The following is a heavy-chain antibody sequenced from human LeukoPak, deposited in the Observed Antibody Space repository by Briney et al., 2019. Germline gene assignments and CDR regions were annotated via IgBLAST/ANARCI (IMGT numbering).Heavy chain of an antibody. CDR3: ASSYSKH. CDR1: GFAYSTTW. Sequence: GGSLRLSCVASGFAYSTTWMNWVRQAPGKGLEWVANIGQGERQMIYADSVKGRFSTSRDNARNSLFLQLNSLRAEDTAVYYCASSYSKHWGQGTLVTVSS. V-gene: IGHV3-7*01. J-gene: IGHJ1*01. CDR2: IGQGERQM. D-gene: IGHD2-15*01.